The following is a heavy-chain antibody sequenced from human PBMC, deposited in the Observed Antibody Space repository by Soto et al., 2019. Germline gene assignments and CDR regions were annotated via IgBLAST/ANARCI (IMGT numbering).Heavy chain of an antibody. CDR3: AKNPGYNSGWYSIDY. J-gene: IGHJ4*02. D-gene: IGHD6-19*01. V-gene: IGHV3-30*18. CDR2: ISYDGSNK. Sequence: GGSLRLSCAAAGFTFSNYGMHWVRQAPGKGLEWVAVISYDGSNKYYADSVKGRFTISRDNSKNTLYLQMNSLRVEDTAMYYCAKNPGYNSGWYSIDYWGQGTLVTVSS. CDR1: GFTFSNYG.